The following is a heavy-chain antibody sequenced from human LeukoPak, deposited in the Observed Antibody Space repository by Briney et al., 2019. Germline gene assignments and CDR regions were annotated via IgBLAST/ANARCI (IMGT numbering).Heavy chain of an antibody. CDR1: GGSISSYY. Sequence: PSETLSFTCTVSGGSISSYYWSWIRQPAGKGLEWIGRIYTSGSTNYNPSLKSRVTMSVDTSKNQFSLKLSSVTAADTAVYYCARSPHFGVVITYFDYWGQGTLVTVSS. CDR2: IYTSGST. J-gene: IGHJ4*02. D-gene: IGHD3-3*01. CDR3: ARSPHFGVVITYFDY. V-gene: IGHV4-4*07.